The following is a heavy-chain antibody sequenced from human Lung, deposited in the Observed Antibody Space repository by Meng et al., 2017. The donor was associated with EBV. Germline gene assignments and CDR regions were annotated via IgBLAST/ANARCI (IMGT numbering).Heavy chain of an antibody. CDR2: VYHRGDT. V-gene: IGHV4-4*02. D-gene: IGHD1-1*01. CDR3: GRDQGRQLINH. Sequence: QWQLQDAGPGLVQPSGTLSLPCTVSGDSISSDSWWSWVRQPPGKGLEWIGEVYHRGDTNYNPSLKSRVVISVDRSKNQFSLNLSSVTAADTAVYYCGRDQGRQLINHWGQGTLVTVSS. CDR1: GDSISSDSW. J-gene: IGHJ4*02.